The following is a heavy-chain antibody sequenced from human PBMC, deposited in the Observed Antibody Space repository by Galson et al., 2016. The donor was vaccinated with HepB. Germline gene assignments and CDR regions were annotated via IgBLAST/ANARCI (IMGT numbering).Heavy chain of an antibody. CDR2: ISYDGINE. D-gene: IGHD6-19*01. CDR3: AREDPNVAVAALDY. V-gene: IGHV3-30*03. CDR1: GFTFRNYG. Sequence: SLRLSCATSGFTFRNYGMNWVRQAPGKGLEWVAVISYDGINEYYVDSVKGRFTISRDNSKNTVYLQMNSLRAEDTAVYYCAREDPNVAVAALDYWGQGTLVTVSS. J-gene: IGHJ4*02.